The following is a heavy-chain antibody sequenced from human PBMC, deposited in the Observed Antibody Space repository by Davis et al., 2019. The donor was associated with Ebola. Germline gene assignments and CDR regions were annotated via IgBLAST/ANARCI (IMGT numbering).Heavy chain of an antibody. V-gene: IGHV3-7*03. J-gene: IGHJ4*02. CDR1: GFTFSSYW. Sequence: GGSLRLSCAASGFTFSSYWMHWVRQAPGKGLEWVANIKQDGSEKYYVDSVKGRFSISRDNAKNSLYLQMNGLRAEDTAVYYCARSYSGSRIYNYWGQGTLVTVSS. D-gene: IGHD1-26*01. CDR2: IKQDGSEK. CDR3: ARSYSGSRIYNY.